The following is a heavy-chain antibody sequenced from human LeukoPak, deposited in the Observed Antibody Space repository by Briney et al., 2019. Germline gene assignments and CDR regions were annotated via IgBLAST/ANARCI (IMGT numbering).Heavy chain of an antibody. V-gene: IGHV4-34*01. CDR3: ARSETYYYDSSGYPIFDY. J-gene: IGHJ4*02. CDR2: INHSGST. CDR1: GGSFSGYY. D-gene: IGHD3-22*01. Sequence: SETLSLACAVYGGSFSGYYWSWIRQPPGKGLEWIGEINHSGSTNYNPSLKSRVTISVDTSKNQFSLKLSSVTAADTAVYYCARSETYYYDSSGYPIFDYWGQGTLVTVSS.